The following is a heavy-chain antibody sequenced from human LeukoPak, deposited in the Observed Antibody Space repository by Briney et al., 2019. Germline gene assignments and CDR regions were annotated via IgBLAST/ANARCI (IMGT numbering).Heavy chain of an antibody. Sequence: GASVKVSCKASDYTFTSYGISWVRQAPGQGLEWMGWISAYNGNTNYAQKLQGRVTMTTDTSTSTAYMELRSLRSDDTAVYYCARTTMVRGVSPFDYWGQGTLVTVSS. CDR1: DYTFTSYG. D-gene: IGHD3-10*01. CDR2: ISAYNGNT. CDR3: ARTTMVRGVSPFDY. V-gene: IGHV1-18*04. J-gene: IGHJ4*02.